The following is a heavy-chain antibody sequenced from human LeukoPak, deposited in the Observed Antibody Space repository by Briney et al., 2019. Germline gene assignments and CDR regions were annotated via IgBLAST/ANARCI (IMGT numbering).Heavy chain of an antibody. J-gene: IGHJ6*02. CDR1: GGSISSGDYY. CDR3: ARARYCSSTSCHGGYYYGMDV. CDR2: IYYSGST. V-gene: IGHV4-30-4*01. Sequence: SETLSLTCTVSGGSISSGDYYWSWIRQPPGKGLEWIGYIYYSGSTYYNPSLKSRVTISVDTSKNQFSLKLSSVTAPDTAVYYCARARYCSSTSCHGGYYYGMDVWGQGTTVTVSS. D-gene: IGHD2-2*01.